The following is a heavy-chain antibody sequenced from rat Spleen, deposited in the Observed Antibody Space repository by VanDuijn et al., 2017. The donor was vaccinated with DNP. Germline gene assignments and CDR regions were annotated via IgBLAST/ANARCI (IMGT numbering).Heavy chain of an antibody. CDR3: ARWSNFFDY. J-gene: IGHJ2*01. CDR1: GYSITSSYR. CDR2: INSAGST. Sequence: EVQLQESGPGLVKPSQSLSLTCSVTGYSITSSYRWNWIRKFPGNKLEWMGYINSAGSTNYNPSLKSRISITRDTSKNQFFLQLNSVTTEDTATYYCARWSNFFDYWGQGVMVTVSS. V-gene: IGHV3-3*01.